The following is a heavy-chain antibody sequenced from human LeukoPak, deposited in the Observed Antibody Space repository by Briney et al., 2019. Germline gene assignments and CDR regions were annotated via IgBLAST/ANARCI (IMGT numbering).Heavy chain of an antibody. V-gene: IGHV3-48*02. D-gene: IGHD3-22*01. CDR3: ARPMYYYDSSGPDY. CDR1: GFTFSSYS. Sequence: GGSPRLSCAASGFTFSSYSMNWVRQAPGKGLEWVSYIGSSSSTIYYADSVKGRFTISRDNAKNSLYLQMNSLRDEDTAVYYCARPMYYYDSSGPDYWGQGTLVTVSS. J-gene: IGHJ4*02. CDR2: IGSSSSTI.